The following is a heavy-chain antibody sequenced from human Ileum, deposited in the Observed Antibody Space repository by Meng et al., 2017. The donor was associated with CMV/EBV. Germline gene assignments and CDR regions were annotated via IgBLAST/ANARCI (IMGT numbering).Heavy chain of an antibody. V-gene: IGHV4-4*07. J-gene: IGHJ4*02. CDR1: ADSLSTYS. CDR2: IHISGAT. D-gene: IGHD1-1*01. CDR3: AREMSRTGFFDY. Sequence: QVQLQESGPGLVKPSETLSLTCTVSADSLSTYSWHWIRQPAGKGLEWIGRIHISGATNYNPSLKSRVTMSVDTSKNQFSLKVRSVTAADTAVYYCAREMSRTGFFDYWGQGNLVTVSS.